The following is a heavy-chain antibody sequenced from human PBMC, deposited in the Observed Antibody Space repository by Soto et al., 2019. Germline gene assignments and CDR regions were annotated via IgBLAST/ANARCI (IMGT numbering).Heavy chain of an antibody. CDR3: ARVLDCGGGCYPYYFDY. CDR1: GYTFTSYG. CDR2: ISAYNGNT. J-gene: IGHJ4*02. D-gene: IGHD2-21*02. Sequence: QVQLVQSGAEVKKPGASVKVSCKASGYTFTSYGITWVRQAPGQGLEWMGWISAYNGNTNYAQKLQGRVTMTTDTSTSTAYMELTRLRSDDTAVYYCARVLDCGGGCYPYYFDYWGQGTLVTVSS. V-gene: IGHV1-18*01.